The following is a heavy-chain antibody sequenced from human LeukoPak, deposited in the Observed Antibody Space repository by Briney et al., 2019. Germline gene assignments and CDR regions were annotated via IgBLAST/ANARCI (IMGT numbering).Heavy chain of an antibody. CDR2: IYYSGST. V-gene: IGHV4-59*01. CDR3: ARAGNSADWFDP. D-gene: IGHD4-4*01. CDR1: GGSISSYY. J-gene: IGHJ5*02. Sequence: SETLSLTCTVSGGSISSYYWSWIRQPPGKGLEWIGYIYYSGSTNYNPSLKSRVTISVDTSKNQFSLKLSSVTAADTAVYYCARAGNSADWFDPWGQGTLVTVSS.